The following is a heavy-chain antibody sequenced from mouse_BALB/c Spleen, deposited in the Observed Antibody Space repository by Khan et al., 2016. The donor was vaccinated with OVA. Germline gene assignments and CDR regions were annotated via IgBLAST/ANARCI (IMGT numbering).Heavy chain of an antibody. J-gene: IGHJ3*01. D-gene: IGHD1-1*01. Sequence: EVQGVESGGDLVKPGGSLKLSCAASGFTFSTFGLSWVRQSPDRRLEWVATINTGGFYTYYSDIVKGRFTISRDNAKSSLYLHVSSLKSEDTAIYYCARLAYYYNSEGIAYWGQGTLVTVSA. CDR2: INTGGFYT. V-gene: IGHV5-6*01. CDR1: GFTFSTFG. CDR3: ARLAYYYNSEGIAY.